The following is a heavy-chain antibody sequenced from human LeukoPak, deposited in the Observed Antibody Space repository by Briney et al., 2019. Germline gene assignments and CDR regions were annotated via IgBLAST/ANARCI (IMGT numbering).Heavy chain of an antibody. Sequence: SATLSLTCTVSGGSISSYYWSWIRQPPGKGLEWIGYIYYSGSTNYNPSLKSRVTISVDTSKNQFSLKLSSVTAADTAVYYCARHHSSSWYFDYWGQGTLVTVSS. CDR1: GGSISSYY. D-gene: IGHD6-13*01. V-gene: IGHV4-59*01. CDR2: IYYSGST. J-gene: IGHJ4*02. CDR3: ARHHSSSWYFDY.